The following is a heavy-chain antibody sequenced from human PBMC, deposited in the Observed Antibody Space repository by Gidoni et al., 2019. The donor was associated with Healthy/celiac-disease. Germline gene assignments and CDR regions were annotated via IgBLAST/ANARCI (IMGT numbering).Heavy chain of an antibody. CDR2: IYTSGST. CDR3: ARELNSGSYYGVVDY. D-gene: IGHD1-26*01. Sequence: QVQLQESGPGLVKPSQTLSLTCTVPGGSIRSGSYYWSWIRQPAGKGLEWIGRIYTSGSTNYNPSLKSRVTISVDTSKNQFSLKLSSVTAADTAVYYCARELNSGSYYGVVDYWGQGTLVTVSS. J-gene: IGHJ4*02. V-gene: IGHV4-61*02. CDR1: GGSIRSGSYY.